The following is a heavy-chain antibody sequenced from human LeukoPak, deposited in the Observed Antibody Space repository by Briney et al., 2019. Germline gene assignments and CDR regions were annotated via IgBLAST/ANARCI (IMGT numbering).Heavy chain of an antibody. CDR3: ARDREARSVAFDAFDI. V-gene: IGHV1-69*13. CDR2: ISPIFGTA. J-gene: IGHJ3*02. CDR1: GGTFSNYG. Sequence: GASVKVSCKASGGTFSNYGISWVRQAPGQGLEWMGGISPIFGTAKYVQKFQGRVTITADESTGTAYMGLSSLRSEDTAVYYCARDREARSVAFDAFDIWGQGTKVIVSS. D-gene: IGHD3-3*01.